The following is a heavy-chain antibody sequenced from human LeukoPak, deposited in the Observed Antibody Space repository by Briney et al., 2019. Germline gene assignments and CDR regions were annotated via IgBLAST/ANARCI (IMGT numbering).Heavy chain of an antibody. CDR1: GYTFTSYY. CDR2: INPSGGST. V-gene: IGHV1-46*01. Sequence: ASVKVSCKASGYTFTSYYMHWVRQAPGQGLEWMGIINPSGGSTSYAQKFQGRVTMTRDTSTSTVYMELSSLRSEDTAVYYCARDRGPFRRSDAFDIWXQGTMVTVSS. D-gene: IGHD1-14*01. CDR3: ARDRGPFRRSDAFDI. J-gene: IGHJ3*02.